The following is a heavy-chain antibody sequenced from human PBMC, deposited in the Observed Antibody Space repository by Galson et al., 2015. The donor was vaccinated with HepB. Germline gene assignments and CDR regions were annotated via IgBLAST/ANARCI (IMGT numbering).Heavy chain of an antibody. CDR3: ARQDDYRGYYYDSSGYYLLLGY. CDR1: GYSLTSYW. CDR2: IDPSDSYT. V-gene: IGHV5-10-1*01. Sequence: QSGAEVKKPGESLRISCKGSGYSLTSYWISWVRQMPGKGLEWMGRIDPSDSYTNYSPSFQGHVTISADKSISTAYLQWSSLKASDTAMYYCARQDDYRGYYYDSSGYYLLLGYWGQGTLVTVSS. J-gene: IGHJ4*02. D-gene: IGHD3-22*01.